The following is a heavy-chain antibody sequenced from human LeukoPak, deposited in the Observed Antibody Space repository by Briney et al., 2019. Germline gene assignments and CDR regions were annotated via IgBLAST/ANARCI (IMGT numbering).Heavy chain of an antibody. CDR3: VKDRVPDGRYSVDY. CDR1: GFTFSIYA. J-gene: IGHJ4*02. V-gene: IGHV3-23*01. D-gene: IGHD3-16*02. CDR2: IIGNAADK. Sequence: GGSLRLSCTASGFTFSIYAMNWVRQAPGKGLEWVSVIIGNAADKAYADSVKGRFTISRDNSKNTLYLQMNSLTVEDTAVYYCVKDRVPDGRYSVDYWGQGTLVTVSS.